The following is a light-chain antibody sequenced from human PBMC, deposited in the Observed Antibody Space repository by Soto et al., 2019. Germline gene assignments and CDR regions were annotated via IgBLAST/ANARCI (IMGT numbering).Light chain of an antibody. CDR2: GAS. CDR1: QSVSSN. CDR3: QQYNYWPPLT. J-gene: IGKJ4*01. V-gene: IGKV3-15*01. Sequence: EIVLTQSPVTLSVSPGERATLSCRASQSVSSNLAWYQQSPGQAPRLLIYGASTRAAGIPARFSGSGSGTEFTLTISGLQSEDFALYYCQQYNYWPPLTFGGGTKVEIK.